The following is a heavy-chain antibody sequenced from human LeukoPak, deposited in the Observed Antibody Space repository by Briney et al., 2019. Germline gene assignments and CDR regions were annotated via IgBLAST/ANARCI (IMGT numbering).Heavy chain of an antibody. CDR3: ARRDIVVVTAIPPRGRHEYFQH. J-gene: IGHJ1*01. Sequence: SETLSLACAVYGGSFSGYYWSWIRQPPGKGLEWIGEINHSGSTNYNPSLKSRVTISVDTSKNQFSPKLSSVTAADTAVYYCARRDIVVVTAIPPRGRHEYFQHWGQGTLVTVSS. V-gene: IGHV4-34*01. D-gene: IGHD2-21*02. CDR2: INHSGST. CDR1: GGSFSGYY.